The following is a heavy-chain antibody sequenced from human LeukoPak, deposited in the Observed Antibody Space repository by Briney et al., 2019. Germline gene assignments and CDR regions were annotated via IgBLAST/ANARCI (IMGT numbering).Heavy chain of an antibody. J-gene: IGHJ4*02. Sequence: GASVKVSCKASGYDFINCGISWVRQAPGQGLEWMGWRSIYNDNTDYKLQDRVTTTTDTSTSTAYMEVRSLRSDDTAVYYCARGGPFPSGSSSREYYLDYWGQGTLVTVSS. D-gene: IGHD6-6*01. CDR1: GYDFINCG. V-gene: IGHV1-18*01. CDR3: ARGGPFPSGSSSREYYLDY. CDR2: RSIYNDNT.